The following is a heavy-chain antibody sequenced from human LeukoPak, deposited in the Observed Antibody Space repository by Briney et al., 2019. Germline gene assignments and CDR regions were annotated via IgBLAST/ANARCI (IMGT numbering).Heavy chain of an antibody. D-gene: IGHD5-12*01. CDR1: GFTFSHYW. CDR2: INQDGSEE. CDR3: VRDGGVSGYDLLDY. V-gene: IGHV3-7*01. Sequence: GGSLRLSCAASGFTFSHYWMTWVRQAPGKGLEWVAQINQDGSEEYYMDSVKARFSISRDNAKNSVFLQMNSLRAEDTAVYYCVRDGGVSGYDLLDYWGQGTLVTVSS. J-gene: IGHJ4*02.